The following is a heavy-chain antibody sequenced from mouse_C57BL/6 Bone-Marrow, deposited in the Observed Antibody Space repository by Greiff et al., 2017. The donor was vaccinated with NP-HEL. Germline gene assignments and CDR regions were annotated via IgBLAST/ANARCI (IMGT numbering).Heavy chain of an antibody. D-gene: IGHD2-1*01. CDR2: INPDSSTI. CDR1: GIDFSSYW. CDR3: GRLGNYGWFAY. J-gene: IGHJ3*01. Sequence: EVQLVESGGGLVQPGGSLKLSCVASGIDFSSYWMGWVRRAPGKGLEWIGEINPDSSTINYAPSLKDKFIISRDNAKNTLYLQMSKVRSEDTALYYCGRLGNYGWFAYWGQGTLVTVSA. V-gene: IGHV4-1*01.